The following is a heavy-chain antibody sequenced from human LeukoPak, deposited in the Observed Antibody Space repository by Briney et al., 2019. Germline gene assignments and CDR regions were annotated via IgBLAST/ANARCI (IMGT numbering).Heavy chain of an antibody. J-gene: IGHJ3*02. CDR1: GYTFTGYY. Sequence: ASVKVSCKASGYTFTGYYMHWVRQAPGQGLKWMGWINPNSGGTNYAQKFQGRVTMTRDTSISTAYMELSRLRSDDTAVYYCARGVGYCSGGSCADAFDIWGQGTMVTVSS. CDR3: ARGVGYCSGGSCADAFDI. CDR2: INPNSGGT. D-gene: IGHD2-15*01. V-gene: IGHV1-2*02.